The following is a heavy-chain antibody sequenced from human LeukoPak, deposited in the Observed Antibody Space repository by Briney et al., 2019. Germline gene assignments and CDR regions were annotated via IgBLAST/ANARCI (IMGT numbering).Heavy chain of an antibody. J-gene: IGHJ4*02. CDR3: ARSPGDFWSGYYGDY. V-gene: IGHV4-34*01. Sequence: GSLRLSCAVSGFTFNNAWMSWVRQAPGKGLEWIGEINHSGSTNYNPSLKSRATISVDTSKNQFSLELSSVTAADTAVYYCARSPGDFWSGYYGDYWGQGTLVTVSS. CDR1: GFTFNNAW. CDR2: INHSGST. D-gene: IGHD3-3*01.